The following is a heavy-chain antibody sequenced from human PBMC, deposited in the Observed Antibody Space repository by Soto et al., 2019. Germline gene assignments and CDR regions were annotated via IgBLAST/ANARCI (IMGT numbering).Heavy chain of an antibody. CDR2: IRPDGSSQ. J-gene: IGHJ3*02. Sequence: QVQLVASGGAVVQPGRSLRLTCETSNFDFSSYGMHWVRQSPDKGLEWVALIRPDGSSQYYADSVKGRFTIYRDNSKKSLFLQMTKVGAEDMGIYYCATSTLTDAFDIWGQGTRVIVSS. D-gene: IGHD2-15*01. V-gene: IGHV3-33*01. CDR1: NFDFSSYG. CDR3: ATSTLTDAFDI.